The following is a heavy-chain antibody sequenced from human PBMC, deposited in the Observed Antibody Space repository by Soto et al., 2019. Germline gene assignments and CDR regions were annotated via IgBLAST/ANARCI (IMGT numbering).Heavy chain of an antibody. D-gene: IGHD3-9*01. J-gene: IGHJ6*02. V-gene: IGHV1-8*01. CDR3: ARGLRDYDILPGYSYWYYYYGMDV. CDR2: MNPNSGNT. Sequence: QVQLVQSGAEVKKPGASVKVSCKASGYTFTSYDINCVRQATGQGLEWMGWMNPNSGNTAYAQKFQGRVTMTRNTSISTAYMELSSLRSEDTAVYYCARGLRDYDILPGYSYWYYYYGMDVWGQGTTVTVSS. CDR1: GYTFTSYD.